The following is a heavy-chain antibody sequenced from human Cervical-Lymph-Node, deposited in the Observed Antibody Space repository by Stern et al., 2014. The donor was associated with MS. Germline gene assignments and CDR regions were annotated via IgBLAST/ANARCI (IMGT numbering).Heavy chain of an antibody. D-gene: IGHD4-17*01. V-gene: IGHV1-69*11. CDR1: GGTFTSYA. Sequence: QDQLVQSGAEVKKPGSSVKVSCKASGGTFTSYAFNWVRQAPGQGLEWMGGIIPILDTPNFAQNFQGRLTITADESTSTAYMELSSLESEDTAVYYCAKAAVTTASFDSWGQGTLVTVSS. CDR3: AKAAVTTASFDS. J-gene: IGHJ4*02. CDR2: IIPILDTP.